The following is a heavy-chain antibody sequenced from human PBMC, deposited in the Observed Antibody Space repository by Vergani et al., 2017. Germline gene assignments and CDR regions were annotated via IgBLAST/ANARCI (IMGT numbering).Heavy chain of an antibody. CDR2: IFYTGTS. J-gene: IGHJ6*02. D-gene: IGHD3-10*01. Sequence: QLQLQESGPGLLKPSETLSLTCSVSGTSISGSSDYWGWIRQPPGKGLEWIGSIFYTGTSYYNPSLESRATNSVDTSKNQFSLKLKSVTAADTAVYYCARVGPYYYGSGSYYKHYYGMDVWGQGTTVTVSS. V-gene: IGHV4-39*01. CDR3: ARVGPYYYGSGSYYKHYYGMDV. CDR1: GTSISGSSDY.